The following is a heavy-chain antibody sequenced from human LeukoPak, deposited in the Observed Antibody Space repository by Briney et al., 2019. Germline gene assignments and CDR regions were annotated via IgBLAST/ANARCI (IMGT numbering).Heavy chain of an antibody. CDR1: GYSISSGYY. Sequence: SETLSLTCAVSGYSISSGYYWGWIRQPPGKGLEWIGSFYHSGSTYYNPSLKSRVTISVDTSKNQFSLELSSVTAADTAVYYCARDRRFAVAGIRGPDYWGQGTLVTVSS. J-gene: IGHJ4*02. CDR2: FYHSGST. V-gene: IGHV4-38-2*02. D-gene: IGHD6-19*01. CDR3: ARDRRFAVAGIRGPDY.